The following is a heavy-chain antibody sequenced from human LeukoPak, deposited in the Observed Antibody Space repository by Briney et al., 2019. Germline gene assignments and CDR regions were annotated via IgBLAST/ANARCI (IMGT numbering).Heavy chain of an antibody. D-gene: IGHD3-22*01. CDR2: IYFSDSDT. CDR1: GYSFTNYW. J-gene: IGHJ4*02. V-gene: IGHV5-51*01. Sequence: GESLKISCKGSGYSFTNYWIGWVRQMPGKGLEWMGVIYFSDSDTRYSPSFQGQVTISADKSISTAYLQWSSLKASDSAMYYCARRAGGYPQYFFDYWGQGTLVTVSS. CDR3: ARRAGGYPQYFFDY.